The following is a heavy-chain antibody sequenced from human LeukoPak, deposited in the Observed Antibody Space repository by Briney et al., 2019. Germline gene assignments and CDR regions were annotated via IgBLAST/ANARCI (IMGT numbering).Heavy chain of an antibody. CDR1: GFTVSSNY. V-gene: IGHV3-53*01. D-gene: IGHD6-6*01. J-gene: IGHJ6*03. CDR3: EGSSSSDYYYYMDV. Sequence: GGSLRLSCAASGFTVSSNYMSWVRQAPGKGLEWVSVIESGGTTYYADSVRGRFIISRDKSMNTLYLQMNSLRAEDTAVYYCEGSSSSDYYYYMDVWGKGTTVTV. CDR2: IESGGTT.